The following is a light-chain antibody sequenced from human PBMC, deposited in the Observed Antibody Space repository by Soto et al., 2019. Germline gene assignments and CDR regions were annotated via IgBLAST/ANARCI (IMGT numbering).Light chain of an antibody. J-gene: IGLJ1*01. CDR2: EVT. Sequence: QSALTQPRSVSGSPGQSVTISCTGTSSDVGGSNYVSWYQQHLGKAPKLIIYEVTLRPSGVPDRFSGSKSGNTASLTVSGLQADDEADYYCSAYAGSNTFVFGTGTKLTVL. CDR3: SAYAGSNTFV. V-gene: IGLV2-11*01. CDR1: SSDVGGSNY.